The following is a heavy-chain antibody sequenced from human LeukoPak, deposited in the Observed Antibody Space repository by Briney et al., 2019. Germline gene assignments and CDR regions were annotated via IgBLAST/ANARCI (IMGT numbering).Heavy chain of an antibody. CDR3: ARGRIDYYGSGSYWRYFDY. CDR1: GGSFSGYY. D-gene: IGHD3-10*01. V-gene: IGHV4-34*01. J-gene: IGHJ4*02. Sequence: SETLSLTCAVYGGSFSGYYWSWIRQPPGKGLEWIGEINHSESTNYNPSLKSRVTISVDTSKNQFSLKLSSVTAADTAVYYCARGRIDYYGSGSYWRYFDYWGQGTLVTVSS. CDR2: INHSEST.